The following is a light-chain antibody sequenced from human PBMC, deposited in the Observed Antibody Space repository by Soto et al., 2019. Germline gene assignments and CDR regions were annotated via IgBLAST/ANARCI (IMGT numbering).Light chain of an antibody. CDR1: QTIITY. CDR2: AAS. V-gene: IGKV1-39*01. J-gene: IGKJ3*01. CDR3: QQSYRAPLT. Sequence: DIQMTQSPSSLSASVGDRVTITCRASQTIITYLNWYQQKPGKAPKLLIHAASSLQSGVPSRFSGSGSGSDFTLTISSLQPEDFATYYCQQSYRAPLTFGPGSKVDIK.